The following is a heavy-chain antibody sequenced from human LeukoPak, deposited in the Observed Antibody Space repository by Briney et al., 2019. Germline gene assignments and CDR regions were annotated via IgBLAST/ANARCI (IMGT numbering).Heavy chain of an antibody. CDR1: GFTFSSYS. D-gene: IGHD6-19*01. Sequence: GGSLRLSCAASGFTFSSYSMNWVRQAPGKGLEWVSYISSSSSTIYYADSVKGRFTISRDNAKNSLYLQMNSLRAEDTAVYYCARGRRSGYSSGWFDYWGQGTLVTVSS. CDR3: ARGRRSGYSSGWFDY. CDR2: ISSSSSTI. V-gene: IGHV3-48*04. J-gene: IGHJ4*02.